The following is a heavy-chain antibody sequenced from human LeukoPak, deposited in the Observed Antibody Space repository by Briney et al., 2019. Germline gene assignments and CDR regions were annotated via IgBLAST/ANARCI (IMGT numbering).Heavy chain of an antibody. J-gene: IGHJ5*02. CDR2: ISSSSSYT. Sequence: GGSLRLSCAASGFTFSDSAMTWVRQAPGKGLEWVSYISSSSSYTNYADSVKGRFTISRDNAKNSLYLQMNSLRAEDTAVYYCAREKNTAMVYNWFDPWGQGTLVTVSS. CDR1: GFTFSDSA. CDR3: AREKNTAMVYNWFDP. V-gene: IGHV3-11*06. D-gene: IGHD5-18*01.